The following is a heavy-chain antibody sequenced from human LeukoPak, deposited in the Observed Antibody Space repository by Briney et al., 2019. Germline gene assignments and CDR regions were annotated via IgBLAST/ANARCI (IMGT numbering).Heavy chain of an antibody. D-gene: IGHD3-22*01. J-gene: IGHJ4*02. V-gene: IGHV3-48*03. CDR2: ISSSGSTI. Sequence: GGSLRLSCAASGFTFSSYEMNWVRQAPGKGLEWVSYISSSGSTIYYADSVKGRFTISRDNAKNSLYLQMNSLRAEDTAVYYCARDGGSPYYYDSSGYYSVYWGQGTLATVSS. CDR3: ARDGGSPYYYDSSGYYSVY. CDR1: GFTFSSYE.